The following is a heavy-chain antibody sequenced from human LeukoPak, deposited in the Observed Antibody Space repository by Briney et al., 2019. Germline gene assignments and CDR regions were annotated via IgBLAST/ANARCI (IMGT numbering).Heavy chain of an antibody. CDR1: GYTFTSYG. D-gene: IGHD1-14*01. CDR2: ISAYNGNT. V-gene: IGHV1-18*01. Sequence: ASVKVSCKASGYTFTSYGISWVRQAPGQGLEWMGWISAYNGNTNYAQKLQGRVTMTTDTSKSTAYMELRSLRSDDTAVYYCARVDPTGNWFDPWGQGTLVTVSS. J-gene: IGHJ5*02. CDR3: ARVDPTGNWFDP.